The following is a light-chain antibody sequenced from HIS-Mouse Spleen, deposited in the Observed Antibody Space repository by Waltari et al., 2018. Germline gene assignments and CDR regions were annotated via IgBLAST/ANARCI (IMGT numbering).Light chain of an antibody. Sequence: DIQLTQSPSFLSASVGDRVTITCRASQVISSYLAWYQQKPGKAPKLLIYAAATLQSGVPSRFSGSRSRTEFTLTISSLQPEDFATYYCQQLNSYPPTFGQGTKVEI. V-gene: IGKV1-9*01. CDR1: QVISSY. CDR3: QQLNSYPPT. CDR2: AAA. J-gene: IGKJ1*01.